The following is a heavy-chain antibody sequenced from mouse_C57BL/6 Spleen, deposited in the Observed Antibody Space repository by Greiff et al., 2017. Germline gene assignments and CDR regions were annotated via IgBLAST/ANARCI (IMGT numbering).Heavy chain of an antibody. CDR2: ISNGGGST. CDR1: GFTFSDYY. V-gene: IGHV5-12*01. CDR3: ARHASNYFDY. Sequence: DVMLVESGGGLVQPGGSLKLSCAASGFTFSDYYMYWVRQTPEKRLEWVAYISNGGGSTYYPDTVTGRFTISRDNAKNTLYLQMSRLKSEDTAMYYCARHASNYFDYWGQGTTLTVSS. J-gene: IGHJ2*01.